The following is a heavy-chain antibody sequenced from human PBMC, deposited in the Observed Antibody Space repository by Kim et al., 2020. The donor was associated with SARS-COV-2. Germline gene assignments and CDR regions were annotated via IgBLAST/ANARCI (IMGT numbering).Heavy chain of an antibody. Sequence: GGSLRLSCAASGFTFSSYAMIWVRQAPGKGLEWVSAISRNGSGKDYTDSVKGRFTISRDNSKNTVFLHMNSLRAEDTAVYFCAKRGAAGSEAVGLWGQG. CDR3: AKRGAAGSEAVGL. V-gene: IGHV3-23*01. D-gene: IGHD5-12*01. J-gene: IGHJ3*01. CDR1: GFTFSSYA. CDR2: ISRNGSGK.